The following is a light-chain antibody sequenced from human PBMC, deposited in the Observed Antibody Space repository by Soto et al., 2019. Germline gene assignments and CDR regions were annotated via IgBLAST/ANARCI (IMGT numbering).Light chain of an antibody. Sequence: DIQMTQSPSSLSASVGDRVTITCRASQAFGKDLAWYQQRPGKAPKRPIYGASNLQSGVPSRFSGSGSGTEFTLTISSLQPEDFETYYCLQHNNYPWTLGQGTKVDIK. CDR2: GAS. CDR3: LQHNNYPWT. V-gene: IGKV1-17*01. CDR1: QAFGKD. J-gene: IGKJ1*01.